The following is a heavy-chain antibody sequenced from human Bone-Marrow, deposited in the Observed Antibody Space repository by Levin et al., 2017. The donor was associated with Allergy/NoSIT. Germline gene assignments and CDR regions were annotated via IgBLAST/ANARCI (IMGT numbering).Heavy chain of an antibody. D-gene: IGHD5-12*01. Sequence: SLKISCAASGFTFDDFAMHWVRQVPGKGLEWVSGISLNSGSIGYADSVKGRFTISRDNAKNSLYLQMNSLRTEDTALYYCAKGSGYDYYYYGLDVWGQGTTVTVSS. CDR2: ISLNSGSI. CDR3: AKGSGYDYYYYGLDV. CDR1: GFTFDDFA. V-gene: IGHV3-9*01. J-gene: IGHJ6*02.